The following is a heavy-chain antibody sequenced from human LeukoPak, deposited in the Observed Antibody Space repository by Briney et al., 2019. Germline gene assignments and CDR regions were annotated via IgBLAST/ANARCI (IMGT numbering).Heavy chain of an antibody. D-gene: IGHD3-22*01. Sequence: SQTLSLTCTVSGGSISSGSYYWSWIRQPAGKGLEWIGRIYTSGSTNYNPSLKSRVTISADTSKNQFSLKLSSVTAADTAVYYCARVRYYYDSSGFNWFDPWGQGTLVTVSS. CDR2: IYTSGST. V-gene: IGHV4-61*02. CDR1: GGSISSGSYY. J-gene: IGHJ5*02. CDR3: ARVRYYYDSSGFNWFDP.